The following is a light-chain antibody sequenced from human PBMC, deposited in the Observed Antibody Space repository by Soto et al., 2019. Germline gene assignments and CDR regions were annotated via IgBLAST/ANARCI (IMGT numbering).Light chain of an antibody. V-gene: IGKV1-33*01. CDR3: QQYDSLPRT. CDR2: EAS. J-gene: IGKJ5*01. CDR1: QDIKKY. Sequence: DIQMIQSPSSLSASVGDRVTITCQAGQDIKKYLSWYQQKPGKAPKVLIHEASNLETGVPSRFSGSGSGTDFTLSISSLQPEDIATYYCQQYDSLPRTFGQGTRLEIK.